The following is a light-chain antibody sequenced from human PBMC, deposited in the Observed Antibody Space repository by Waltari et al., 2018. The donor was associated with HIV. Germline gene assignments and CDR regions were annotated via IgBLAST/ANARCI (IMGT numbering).Light chain of an antibody. V-gene: IGKV3-20*01. CDR1: QSISYNY. CDR3: QQYASSSFT. Sequence: VLTQSPGILSLSLGETAILSCRASQSISYNYLAWYQQKTGQAPRLLMYGVSTRATGIPDRFSGSGSGTDFTLTISGLEPEDFAVYHCQQYASSSFTFGPGTKVEIK. CDR2: GVS. J-gene: IGKJ3*01.